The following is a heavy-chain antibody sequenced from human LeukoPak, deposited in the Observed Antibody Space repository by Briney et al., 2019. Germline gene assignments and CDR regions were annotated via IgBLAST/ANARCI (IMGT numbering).Heavy chain of an antibody. CDR2: INPSGGST. CDR3: ARDPPIVGAATPLYAFDS. CDR1: GYTLTSYY. D-gene: IGHD1-26*01. V-gene: IGHV1-46*01. Sequence: ASVKVSCKASGYTLTSYYMHWVRQAPGQGLEWMGMINPSGGSTSYAQKFQGRVSMTRDMSTGTVYIELSSLRSEDTDVYYCARDPPIVGAATPLYAFDSWGQGTMVTVSS. J-gene: IGHJ3*02.